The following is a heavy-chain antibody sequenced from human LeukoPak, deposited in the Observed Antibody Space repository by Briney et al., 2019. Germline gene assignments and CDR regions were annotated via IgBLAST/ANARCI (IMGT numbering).Heavy chain of an antibody. Sequence: GESLKISCKGSGYSFTSYWIGWVRQVPGKGLEWMGIIYPGDSDTRYSPSFQGQVTISADKSISTAYLQWSSLKASDTAMYYCARASPFYDSSGYNDYWGQGTLVTVSS. D-gene: IGHD3-22*01. V-gene: IGHV5-51*01. CDR2: IYPGDSDT. CDR1: GYSFTSYW. J-gene: IGHJ4*02. CDR3: ARASPFYDSSGYNDY.